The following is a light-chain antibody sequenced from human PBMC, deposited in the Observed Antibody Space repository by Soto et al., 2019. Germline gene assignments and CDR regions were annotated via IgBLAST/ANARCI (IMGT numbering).Light chain of an antibody. CDR3: CSFSTSGTHV. CDR1: SSDVGSYNS. V-gene: IGLV2-14*01. CDR2: DVN. Sequence: LTQPASVSGSPGQSIAISCTGTSSDVGSYNSVSWHQQHPGKAPKLIIYDVNNRPSGVSSRFSGSKSGNTASLTISGLQTEDEADYYCCSFSTSGTHVFGTGTKVTVL. J-gene: IGLJ1*01.